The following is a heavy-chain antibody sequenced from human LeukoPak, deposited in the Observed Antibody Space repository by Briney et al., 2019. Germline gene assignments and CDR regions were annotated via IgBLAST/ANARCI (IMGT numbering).Heavy chain of an antibody. Sequence: PSETLSLTCTVSGGSISSYYWSWIRQPAGKGLEWIGRIYTSGSTNYNPSLKSRVTMSVDTSKNQFSLKLSSVTAADTAVYYCAGDLVIVVVPAAIEYRGWFDPWGQGTLVTVSS. V-gene: IGHV4-4*07. D-gene: IGHD2-2*01. CDR2: IYTSGST. CDR1: GGSISSYY. J-gene: IGHJ5*02. CDR3: AGDLVIVVVPAAIEYRGWFDP.